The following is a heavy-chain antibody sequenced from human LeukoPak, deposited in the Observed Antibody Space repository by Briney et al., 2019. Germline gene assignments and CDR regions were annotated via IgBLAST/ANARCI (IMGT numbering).Heavy chain of an antibody. Sequence: GGSLRLSCAASGFTFSSYGMHWVRQAPGKGLEWVAFIRYDGSNKYYADSVKGRFTISRDNSKNTLYLQMNSLRAEDTAVYYCAKDAGYSSGWSNYFDYWGQGTLVTVSS. CDR2: IRYDGSNK. V-gene: IGHV3-30*02. D-gene: IGHD6-19*01. J-gene: IGHJ4*02. CDR3: AKDAGYSSGWSNYFDY. CDR1: GFTFSSYG.